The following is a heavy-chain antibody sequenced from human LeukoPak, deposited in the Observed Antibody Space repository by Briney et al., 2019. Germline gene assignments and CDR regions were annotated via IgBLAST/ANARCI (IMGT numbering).Heavy chain of an antibody. CDR1: GGSFSGYY. J-gene: IGHJ4*02. CDR2: INHSGST. D-gene: IGHD3-16*02. V-gene: IGHV4-34*01. CDR3: ARVLHLGELSLYYFDY. Sequence: SETLSLTCAVYGGSFSGYYWSWIRQPPGKGLEWIGEINHSGSTNYNPSLKSRVTISVDASKNQFSLKLSSVTAADTAVYYCARVLHLGELSLYYFDYWGQGTLVTVSS.